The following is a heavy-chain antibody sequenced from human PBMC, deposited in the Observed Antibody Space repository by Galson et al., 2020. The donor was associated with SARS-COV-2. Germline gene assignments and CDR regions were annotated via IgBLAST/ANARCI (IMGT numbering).Heavy chain of an antibody. CDR2: IRNRAKSYTT. CDR3: ARHAGGAVAVAANSYYYGMDV. D-gene: IGHD6-19*01. J-gene: IGHJ6*02. Sequence: GGSLRLSCAASGFTFSDHYMAWVRQAPGKGLEWIARIRNRAKSYTTEYVASVRGSFTISRDDSQNSVSLHMNSLKTEETAVYFCARHAGGAVAVAANSYYYGMDVWGQGTTVTVSS. V-gene: IGHV3-72*01. CDR1: GFTFSDHY.